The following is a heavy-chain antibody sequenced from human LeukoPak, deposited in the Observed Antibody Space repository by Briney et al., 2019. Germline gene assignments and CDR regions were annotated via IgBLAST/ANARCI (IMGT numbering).Heavy chain of an antibody. V-gene: IGHV3-30*02. CDR1: GFTFSSYG. CDR3: AKDGRFGELNFDY. J-gene: IGHJ4*02. D-gene: IGHD3-10*01. Sequence: GGSLRLSCAASGFTFSSYGMHWVRQAPGKGLEWVAFIRYDGSNKYYADSVKGRFTISRVNSKNTLYLQMNSLRAEDTAVYYCAKDGRFGELNFDYWGQGTLVTVSS. CDR2: IRYDGSNK.